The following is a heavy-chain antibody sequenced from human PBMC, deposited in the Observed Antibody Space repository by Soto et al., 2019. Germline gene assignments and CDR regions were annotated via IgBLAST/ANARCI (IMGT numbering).Heavy chain of an antibody. CDR1: GVSVTSYP. D-gene: IGHD2-21*02. CDR3: TRDGMTTGDS. Sequence: PXETLSVTFLVSGVSVTSYPWSWVRQPVNKGLDWIGRVFSSVSATYSPSLKSRVRISMDTPENRISLKLDSVTAADAGVYYCTRDGMTTGDSWGPGTLVTVSS. V-gene: IGHV4-4*07. CDR2: VFSSVSA. J-gene: IGHJ4*02.